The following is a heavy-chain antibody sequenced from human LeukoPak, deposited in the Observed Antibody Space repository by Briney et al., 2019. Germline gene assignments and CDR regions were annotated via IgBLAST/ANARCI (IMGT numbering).Heavy chain of an antibody. Sequence: GGSLRLSCAASGFTFSSYGMSWVRQAPGKGLEWVSAISGSGGSTYYADSVKGRFTISRDNSKNTLYLQMNSLRAEDTAVYYCAKATMVRGVSAGLLFDYWGQGTLVTVSS. CDR1: GFTFSSYG. D-gene: IGHD3-10*01. CDR2: ISGSGGST. V-gene: IGHV3-23*01. CDR3: AKATMVRGVSAGLLFDY. J-gene: IGHJ4*02.